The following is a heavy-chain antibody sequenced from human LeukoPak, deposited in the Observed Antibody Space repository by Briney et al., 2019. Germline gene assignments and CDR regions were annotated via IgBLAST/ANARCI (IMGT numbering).Heavy chain of an antibody. Sequence: GGSLRLSCAASAFTFSNYAMSWVRQAPGKGLEWVSGISGSGFATYYADSVKGRFTISRDNSKNTVYLQMNSLRAEDTAVYYCAKDSVAAPRYYFDYWGQGTQVTVSS. J-gene: IGHJ4*02. CDR3: AKDSVAAPRYYFDY. D-gene: IGHD6-19*01. V-gene: IGHV3-23*01. CDR2: ISGSGFAT. CDR1: AFTFSNYA.